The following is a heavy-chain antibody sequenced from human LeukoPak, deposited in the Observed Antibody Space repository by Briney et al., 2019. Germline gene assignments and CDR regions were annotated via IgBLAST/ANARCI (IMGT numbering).Heavy chain of an antibody. Sequence: GASVKVSCKASGYTFTGYYMHWVRQAPGQGLEWMGRIIPILGIANYAQKFQGRVTITADKSTSTAHMELSSLRSEDTAVYYCARDLEMATIDYWGQGTLVTVSS. V-gene: IGHV1-69*04. CDR1: GYTFTGYY. J-gene: IGHJ4*02. D-gene: IGHD5-24*01. CDR2: IIPILGIA. CDR3: ARDLEMATIDY.